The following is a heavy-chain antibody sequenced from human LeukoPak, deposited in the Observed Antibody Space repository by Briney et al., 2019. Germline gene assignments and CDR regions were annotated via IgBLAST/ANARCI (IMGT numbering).Heavy chain of an antibody. CDR1: GGSISSSSYY. J-gene: IGHJ4*02. CDR3: ARLERGGTSIRGVDY. CDR2: IYYSGST. D-gene: IGHD1-1*01. Sequence: SETLSLTCTVSGGSISSSSYYWGWIRQPPGKGLEWIGSIYYSGSTYYNPSLKSRVTISVDTSKNQFSLKLSSVTAADTAVCFCARLERGGTSIRGVDYWGQGTLVTVSS. V-gene: IGHV4-39*01.